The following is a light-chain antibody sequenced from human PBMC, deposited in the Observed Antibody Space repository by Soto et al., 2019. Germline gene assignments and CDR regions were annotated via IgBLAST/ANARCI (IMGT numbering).Light chain of an antibody. CDR3: QQDNNWLLT. J-gene: IGKJ1*01. CDR2: GAS. Sequence: EIVMTQSPATLSVSPGERATLSCRASQSVSSNLAWYQQKPGQAPRLLIYGASTRATGIPARFIGSGSGTVFTLTISSLQSEDFAGYFWQQDNNWLLTFGQGTKVEL. CDR1: QSVSSN. V-gene: IGKV3-15*01.